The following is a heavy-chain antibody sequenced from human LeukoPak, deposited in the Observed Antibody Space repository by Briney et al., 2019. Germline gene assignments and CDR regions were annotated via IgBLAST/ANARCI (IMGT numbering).Heavy chain of an antibody. CDR2: IKQDGSEK. V-gene: IGHV3-7*01. CDR3: ARAELDPYRGDNYFDY. D-gene: IGHD1-1*01. CDR1: GFTFSSYW. Sequence: QTGGSLRLSCAASGFTFSSYWMSWVRQAPGKGLEWVANIKQDGSEKYYVDSVKGRFTISRDNAQNSVFLQMNSLRAEDTSMYYCARAELDPYRGDNYFDYWGQGTLVTVSS. J-gene: IGHJ4*02.